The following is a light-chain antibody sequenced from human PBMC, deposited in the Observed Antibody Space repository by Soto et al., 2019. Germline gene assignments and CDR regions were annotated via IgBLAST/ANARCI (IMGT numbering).Light chain of an antibody. CDR2: LGS. J-gene: IGKJ5*01. Sequence: DIVMTQSPLSLPVTPGEPASISCRSSQSLLHSNGYNYLDWYLQKPGQSPQLLIYLGSNRASGVPDRFSGSGSGTDFTLKISRVEDEDVGVYYCMQDLQTPITLGQGTRLEIK. V-gene: IGKV2-28*01. CDR1: QSLLHSNGYNY. CDR3: MQDLQTPIT.